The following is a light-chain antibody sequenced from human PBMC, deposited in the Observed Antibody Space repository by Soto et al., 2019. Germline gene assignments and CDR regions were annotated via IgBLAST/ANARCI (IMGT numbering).Light chain of an antibody. CDR1: QGIGSRY. CDR2: GAS. Sequence: EIVMTQSPGTLSLSPGERATISCRASQGIGSRYLAWYHQKSAQAPRLLIYGASSRATGIPDRFSGGGSGTVSTLTISRLAPEDFGVYYCQQFGSSIPHTCGQGTKLEIK. J-gene: IGKJ2*01. V-gene: IGKV3-20*01. CDR3: QQFGSSIPHT.